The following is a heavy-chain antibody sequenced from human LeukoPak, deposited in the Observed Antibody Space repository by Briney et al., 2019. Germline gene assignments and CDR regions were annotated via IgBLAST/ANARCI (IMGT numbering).Heavy chain of an antibody. J-gene: IGHJ6*03. D-gene: IGHD1-7*01. CDR1: GYTLTGYY. CDR3: ARAKISITGTTSADYYYYYYMDV. CDR2: INPNSGGT. Sequence: ASVKVSCKASGYTLTGYYMNWVRQAPGQGLEWMGWINPNSGGTNYAQKFQGRVTMTRDTSMSTAYMELRRLRSDDTAVYYCARAKISITGTTSADYYYYYYMDVWGKGTTVTVSS. V-gene: IGHV1-2*02.